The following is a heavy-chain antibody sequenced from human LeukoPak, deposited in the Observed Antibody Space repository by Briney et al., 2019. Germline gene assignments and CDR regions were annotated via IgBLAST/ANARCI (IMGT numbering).Heavy chain of an antibody. CDR2: ISAYNGNT. J-gene: IGHJ4*02. CDR1: GYTFTSYG. D-gene: IGHD3-22*01. Sequence: ASVKVSCKASGYTFTSYGISWVRQAPGQGLEWMGWISAYNGNTNYAQKLQGRVTMTTDTSTSTAYMELRSLRSDDTAVYYCARDLSKADRSLPGYWGQGTLVTVSS. CDR3: ARDLSKADRSLPGY. V-gene: IGHV1-18*01.